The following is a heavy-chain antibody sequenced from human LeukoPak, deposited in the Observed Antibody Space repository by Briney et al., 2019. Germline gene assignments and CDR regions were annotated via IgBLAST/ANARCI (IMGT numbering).Heavy chain of an antibody. CDR3: ARGRAGITIFGVASKGGYYYYYGMDV. J-gene: IGHJ6*02. D-gene: IGHD3-3*01. CDR2: IYYSGST. Sequence: SETLSLTCTVSGGSVSSGSYYWSWIRQPPGKGLEWIGYIYYSGSTNYNPSLKSRVTISVDTSKNQFSLKLSSVTAADTAVYYCARGRAGITIFGVASKGGYYYYYGMDVWGQGTTVTVSS. V-gene: IGHV4-61*01. CDR1: GGSVSSGSYY.